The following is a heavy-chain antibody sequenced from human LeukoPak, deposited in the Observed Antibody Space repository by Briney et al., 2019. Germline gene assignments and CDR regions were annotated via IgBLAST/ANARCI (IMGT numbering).Heavy chain of an antibody. CDR3: AAKTYYSDSSGYYSSNWFDP. Sequence: SETLSLTCTVSGGSISSYYWSWIRQPPGKGLEWIGYIYYSGSTNYNPSLKSRVTISVDTSKNQFSLKLNSVTAADTAVYYCAAKTYYSDSSGYYSSNWFDPWGQGTLVTVSS. D-gene: IGHD3-22*01. CDR1: GGSISSYY. CDR2: IYYSGST. V-gene: IGHV4-59*12. J-gene: IGHJ5*02.